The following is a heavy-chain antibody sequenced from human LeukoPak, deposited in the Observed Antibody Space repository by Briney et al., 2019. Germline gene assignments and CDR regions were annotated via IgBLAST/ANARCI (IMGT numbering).Heavy chain of an antibody. Sequence: PSETLSLTCTVSGGSISSTTFYWGWIRQPPGMGLEWIGSIYYSGSTYNNPSLKSRVTISVATSKNQFSLNLSSVTAADTAVYYCARLVRTPSSTFDFWGQGTLVTVSS. CDR2: IYYSGST. J-gene: IGHJ4*02. CDR3: ARLVRTPSSTFDF. D-gene: IGHD1-26*01. CDR1: GGSISSTTFY. V-gene: IGHV4-39*01.